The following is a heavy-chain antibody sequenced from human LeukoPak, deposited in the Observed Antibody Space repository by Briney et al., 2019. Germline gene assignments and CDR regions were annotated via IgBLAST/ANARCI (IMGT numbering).Heavy chain of an antibody. CDR3: ARTDYYYDSSSY. CDR2: IIPIFGTA. Sequence: SVKVSCKASGGTFSSYAISWVRQAPGQGLEWMGGIIPIFGTANYAQKFQGRVTITTDESTSTAYMELSSLRSEDTAVYYCARTDYYYDSSSYWGQGTLVTVSS. V-gene: IGHV1-69*05. CDR1: GGTFSSYA. J-gene: IGHJ4*02. D-gene: IGHD3-22*01.